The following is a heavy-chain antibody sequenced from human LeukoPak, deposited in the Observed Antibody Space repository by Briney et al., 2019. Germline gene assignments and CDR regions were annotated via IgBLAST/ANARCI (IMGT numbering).Heavy chain of an antibody. CDR3: ARVSEWLAIDY. D-gene: IGHD6-19*01. CDR2: IKQDGSEK. J-gene: IGHJ4*02. CDR1: GFTFSNYW. Sequence: GGSLRLSYAASGFTFSNYWMSWVRQAPGRGLEWVANIKQDGSEKYYVDSVKGRFTISRDNAKNSLYLQMNSLRAEDTAVYYCARVSEWLAIDYWGQGTLVTVSS. V-gene: IGHV3-7*01.